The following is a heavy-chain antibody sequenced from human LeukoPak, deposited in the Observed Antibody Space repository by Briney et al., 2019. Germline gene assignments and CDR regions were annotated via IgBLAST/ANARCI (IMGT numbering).Heavy chain of an antibody. J-gene: IGHJ5*02. D-gene: IGHD6-13*01. CDR2: IYYRGST. CDR3: ARSPLATAAGNRWFDP. Sequence: PSETLSLTCTVSGGSISSTSYYWGWIRQPPGKGLEWIGSIYYRGSTYYNPSLKSRVTISVDTSKNQFSLKLSSVTAADTAAYYCARSPLATAAGNRWFDPWGQGTLVTVSS. CDR1: GGSISSTSYY. V-gene: IGHV4-39*01.